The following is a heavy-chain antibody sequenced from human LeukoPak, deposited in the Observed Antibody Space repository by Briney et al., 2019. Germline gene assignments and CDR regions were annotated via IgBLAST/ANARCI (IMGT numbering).Heavy chain of an antibody. D-gene: IGHD6-19*01. Sequence: GGSLRLSCAASGFTFSSYEMNWVRQAPGKGLEWVSYISSSGSTIYYADSVKGRFTISRDNAKNSLYLQMNSLRAEDTAVYYCARDYSSGWCFGVSSFDYWGQGTLVTVSS. CDR1: GFTFSSYE. V-gene: IGHV3-48*03. CDR2: ISSSGSTI. J-gene: IGHJ4*02. CDR3: ARDYSSGWCFGVSSFDY.